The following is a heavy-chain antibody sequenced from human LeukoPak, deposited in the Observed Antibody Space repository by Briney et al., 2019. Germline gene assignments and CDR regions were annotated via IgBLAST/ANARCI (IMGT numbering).Heavy chain of an antibody. CDR3: ARSTTHPYYNYMDV. J-gene: IGHJ6*03. V-gene: IGHV3-23*01. Sequence: PGGSLRLSCAASGFTFSSYGVSWVRQAPGKGLEWVSSISGSGGNVYYAGSVRGRFTISRDNSKNTLYLQMNSLRVEDTAVYYCARSTTHPYYNYMDVWGKGTTVTLSS. CDR1: GFTFSSYG. CDR2: ISGSGGNV. D-gene: IGHD4-17*01.